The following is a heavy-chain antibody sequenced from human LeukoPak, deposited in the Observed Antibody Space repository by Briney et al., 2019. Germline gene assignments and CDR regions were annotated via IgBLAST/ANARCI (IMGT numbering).Heavy chain of an antibody. D-gene: IGHD3-10*01. Sequence: ASVKVSCKASGYTFTSYGISWVRQAPGQGLEWMGGIIPIFGTANYAQKFQGRVTITADESTSTAYMELSSLRSEDTAVYYCARPTLGGLTDSGYYYMDVWGKGATVTVSS. J-gene: IGHJ6*03. CDR3: ARPTLGGLTDSGYYYMDV. V-gene: IGHV1-69*13. CDR2: IIPIFGTA. CDR1: GYTFTSYG.